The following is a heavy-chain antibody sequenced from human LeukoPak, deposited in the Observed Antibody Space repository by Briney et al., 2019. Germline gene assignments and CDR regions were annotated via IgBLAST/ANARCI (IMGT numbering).Heavy chain of an antibody. V-gene: IGHV3-74*01. CDR1: GFSFSGHW. D-gene: IGHD6-6*01. CDR3: ARGPNSNWSGLDF. J-gene: IGHJ4*02. Sequence: HPGGSLRLSCTASGFSFSGHWMHWDRQLPGKGLVWVSRISPTGSTTSYADSVKGRFTVSRDNAKNTLYLQVNNLRAEDTAVYYCARGPNSNWSGLDFWGQGTLLTVSS. CDR2: ISPTGSTT.